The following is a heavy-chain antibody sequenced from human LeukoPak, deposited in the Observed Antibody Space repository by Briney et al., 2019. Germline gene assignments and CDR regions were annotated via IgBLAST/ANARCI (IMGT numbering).Heavy chain of an antibody. CDR1: GGSFSGYY. CDR2: INHSGST. D-gene: IGHD3-22*01. V-gene: IGHV4-34*01. CDR3: ARGQHYDSSGYNFDY. J-gene: IGHJ4*02. Sequence: PSETLSLTCAAYGGSFSGYYWSWIRQPPGKGLEWIGEINHSGSTNYNPSLKSRVTISVDTSKNQFSLKLSSVTAADTAVYYCARGQHYDSSGYNFDYWGQGTLVTVSS.